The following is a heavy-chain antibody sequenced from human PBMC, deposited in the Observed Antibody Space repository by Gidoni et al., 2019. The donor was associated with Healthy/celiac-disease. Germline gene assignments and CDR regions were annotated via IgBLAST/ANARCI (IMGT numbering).Heavy chain of an antibody. CDR2: ISSSSSTI. D-gene: IGHD3-22*01. J-gene: IGHJ6*02. V-gene: IGHV3-48*01. CDR1: GFTFSSYS. Sequence: EVQLVESGGGLVQPGGSLRLSCAASGFTFSSYSMNWVRQAPGKGLEWVSYISSSSSTIYYADSVKGRFTISRDNAKNSLYLQMNSLRAEDTAVYYCASYPPSYYQGGDYYYGMDVWGQGTTVTVSS. CDR3: ASYPPSYYQGGDYYYGMDV.